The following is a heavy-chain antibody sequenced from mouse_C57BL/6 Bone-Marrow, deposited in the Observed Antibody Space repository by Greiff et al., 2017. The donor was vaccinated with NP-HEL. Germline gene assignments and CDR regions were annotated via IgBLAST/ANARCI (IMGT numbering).Heavy chain of an antibody. CDR3: ARIYYYGSSYGWYAY. CDR2: IFPGSGST. Sequence: QVQLQQSGPELVKPGASVKISCKASGYTFTDYYINWVKQRPGQGLEWIGWIFPGSGSTYYNEKFKGKATLTVDKSSSTAYMLLSSLTSEDSAVYVCARIYYYGSSYGWYAYWGQGTLVTVSA. D-gene: IGHD1-1*01. J-gene: IGHJ3*01. V-gene: IGHV1-75*01. CDR1: GYTFTDYY.